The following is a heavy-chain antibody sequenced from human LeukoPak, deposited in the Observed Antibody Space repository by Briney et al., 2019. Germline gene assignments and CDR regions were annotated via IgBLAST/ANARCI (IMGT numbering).Heavy chain of an antibody. V-gene: IGHV3-7*04. CDR3: ARMQLERFSFDY. CDR1: GFTFRNSW. Sequence: GGSLRLSCAASGFTFRNSWMSWVRQAPGKGLEWVANINQDGSEKYYVDSVKGRFTISRDNAKNSLYLQMNSLRAEDTAVYYCARMQLERFSFDYWGQGTLVTVSS. CDR2: INQDGSEK. J-gene: IGHJ4*02. D-gene: IGHD1-1*01.